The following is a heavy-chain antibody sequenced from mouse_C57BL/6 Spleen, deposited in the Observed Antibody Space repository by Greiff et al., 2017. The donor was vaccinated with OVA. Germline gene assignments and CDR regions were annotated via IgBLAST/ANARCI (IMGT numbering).Heavy chain of an antibody. CDR2: ISSGSSTI. D-gene: IGHD2-5*01. V-gene: IGHV5-17*01. Sequence: EVMLVESGGGLVKPGGSLKLSCAASGFTFSDYGMHWVRQAPEKGLEWVAYISSGSSTIYYADTVKGRFTISRDNAKNTLFLQMTSLRSEDTAMYYGARPGKSNYWYCDVWGTGTTVTVSS. CDR1: GFTFSDYG. J-gene: IGHJ1*03. CDR3: ARPGKSNYWYCDV.